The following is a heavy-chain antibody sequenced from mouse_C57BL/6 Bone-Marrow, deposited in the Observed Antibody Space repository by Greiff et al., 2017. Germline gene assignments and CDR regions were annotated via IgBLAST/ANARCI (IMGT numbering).Heavy chain of an antibody. Sequence: EVKLMESGGDLVKPGGSLKLSCAASGFTFSSYGMSWVRQTPDKRLEWVATISSGGSYTYYPDSVKGRFTISRDNAKNTLYLQMSSLTSEDTAMYYCARHYYGTWFAYWGQGTLVTVSA. CDR2: ISSGGSYT. V-gene: IGHV5-6*01. D-gene: IGHD1-1*01. CDR1: GFTFSSYG. CDR3: ARHYYGTWFAY. J-gene: IGHJ3*01.